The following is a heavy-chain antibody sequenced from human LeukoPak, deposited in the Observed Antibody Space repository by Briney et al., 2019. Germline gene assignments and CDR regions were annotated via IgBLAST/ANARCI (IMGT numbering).Heavy chain of an antibody. CDR3: ARRFRDDSYYYYGMDV. CDR1: GGTFSSYA. J-gene: IGHJ6*02. CDR2: TIPIFGTA. Sequence: SVKVSCKASGGTFSSYAISWVRQAPGQGLEWMGGTIPIFGTANYAQKFQGRVTITADESTSTAYMELSSLRSEDTAVYYCARRFRDDSYYYYGMDVWGQGTTVTVSS. V-gene: IGHV1-69*01. D-gene: IGHD3-10*01.